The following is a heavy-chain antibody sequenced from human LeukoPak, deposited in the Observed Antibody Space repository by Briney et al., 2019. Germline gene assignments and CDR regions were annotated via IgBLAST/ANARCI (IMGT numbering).Heavy chain of an antibody. J-gene: IGHJ4*02. CDR2: ISAYNGNT. Sequence: GASVKVSCKASGYTFTRYGISWVRQAPGQGLEWMGWISAYNGNTNYAQKLQGRVTMTTDTSTSTAYMELRSLRSDDTAVYYCARDLRPYCSGGSCYLGFYWGQGTLVTVSS. V-gene: IGHV1-18*01. D-gene: IGHD2-15*01. CDR1: GYTFTRYG. CDR3: ARDLRPYCSGGSCYLGFY.